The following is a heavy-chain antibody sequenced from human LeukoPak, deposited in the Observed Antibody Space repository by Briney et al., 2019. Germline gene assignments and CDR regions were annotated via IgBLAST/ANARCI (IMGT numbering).Heavy chain of an antibody. V-gene: IGHV3-33*01. CDR3: ARGECSGGSCYPAAEYFQH. CDR1: GFTFSSYG. CDR2: IWYDGSNK. J-gene: IGHJ1*01. Sequence: GRSLRLSCAASGFTFSSYGMHWVRQAPGKGLEWVAVIWYDGSNKYYADSVKGRFTISRDNSKNTLYLQMNSLRAEDTAVYYCARGECSGGSCYPAAEYFQHWGQGTLVTVSS. D-gene: IGHD2-15*01.